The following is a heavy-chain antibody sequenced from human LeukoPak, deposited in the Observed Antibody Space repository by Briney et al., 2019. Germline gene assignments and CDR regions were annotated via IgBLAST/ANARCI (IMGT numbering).Heavy chain of an antibody. V-gene: IGHV3-23*01. CDR1: GFTFSSYA. D-gene: IGHD2-15*01. CDR3: AKGYCSGGSCNEAVNY. J-gene: IGHJ4*02. Sequence: GGSLRLSCAASGFTFSSYAMNWVRQAPGKGLEWVSAISGSGGTTHYADSVKGRFTISRDNSKNTLYLQMNSLRAEDTAVYYCAKGYCSGGSCNEAVNYWGQGTLVTVSS. CDR2: ISGSGGTT.